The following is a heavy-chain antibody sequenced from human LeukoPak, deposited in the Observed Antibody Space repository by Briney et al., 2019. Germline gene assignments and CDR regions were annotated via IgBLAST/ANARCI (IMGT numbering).Heavy chain of an antibody. D-gene: IGHD6-19*01. CDR3: ARDGIAVAGTQYYFDY. CDR1: GFTFSSYG. CDR2: ISSSSSYI. J-gene: IGHJ4*02. V-gene: IGHV3-21*01. Sequence: PGGSLRLSCAASGFTFSSYGMNWVRQAPGKGLEWVSSISSSSSYIYYADSVKGRFTISRDNAKNSLYLQMNSLRAEDTAVYYCARDGIAVAGTQYYFDYWGQGTLVTVSS.